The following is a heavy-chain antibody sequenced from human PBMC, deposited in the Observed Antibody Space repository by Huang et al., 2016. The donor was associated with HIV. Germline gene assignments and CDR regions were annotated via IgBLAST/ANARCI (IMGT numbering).Heavy chain of an antibody. CDR2: IKRKAYGGTT. J-gene: IGHJ6*03. CDR1: EFTFSDYA. V-gene: IGHV3-49*03. CDR3: LIYSHMDV. Sequence: DVQLVESGGGLVQPGRSLRLSCTASEFTFSDYAMSWFRQARGKGLVWVGLIKRKAYGGTTQYASSVKDRFIISRDDSKGTAYLQMNSLRTEDTAVYYCLIYSHMDVWGKGTTVSVSS.